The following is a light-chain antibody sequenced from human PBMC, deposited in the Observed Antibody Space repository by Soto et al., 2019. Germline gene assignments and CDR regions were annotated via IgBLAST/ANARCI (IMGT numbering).Light chain of an antibody. V-gene: IGKV3-20*01. Sequence: IVLTQSPGTLSLSPGKRATLSCRASQSVSSSDLAWYQQKPGQAPRLLIYSASSRATGIPDRFSGSGSGTDFTLTISRLEPEDFAVYYCQQYDTFGQGTKLEIK. J-gene: IGKJ2*01. CDR1: QSVSSSD. CDR3: QQYDT. CDR2: SAS.